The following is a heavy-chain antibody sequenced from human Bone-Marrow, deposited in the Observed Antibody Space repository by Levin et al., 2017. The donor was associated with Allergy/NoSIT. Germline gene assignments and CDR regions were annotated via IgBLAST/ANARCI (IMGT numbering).Heavy chain of an antibody. CDR3: AKDRGIRGVIPFDY. D-gene: IGHD3-10*01. J-gene: IGHJ4*02. Sequence: PGGSLRLSCAASGFPFRSYGMSWVRQAPGKGLEWVSGISGSGDSTTSADSVKGRFTISRDNSKNTLYLQMNSLRAEDTAIYFCAKDRGIRGVIPFDYWGQGTLVTVSS. CDR2: ISGSGDST. CDR1: GFPFRSYG. V-gene: IGHV3-23*01.